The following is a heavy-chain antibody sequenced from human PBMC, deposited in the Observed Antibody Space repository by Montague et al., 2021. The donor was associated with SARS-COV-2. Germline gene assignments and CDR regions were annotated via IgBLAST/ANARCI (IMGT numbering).Heavy chain of an antibody. V-gene: IGHV4-59*13. CDR3: ARASITMVRGVTRWYFDP. CDR2: IYYSGST. CDR1: GGSISSYY. J-gene: IGHJ2*01. D-gene: IGHD3-10*01. Sequence: SETLSLTYTVSGGSISSYYWSWIRQPPGKGLEWIGYIYYSGSTNXNPSLKSRVTISVDTSKNQFSLKLSSVAAADTAVYYCARASITMVRGVTRWYFDPWGRGTLVTVSS.